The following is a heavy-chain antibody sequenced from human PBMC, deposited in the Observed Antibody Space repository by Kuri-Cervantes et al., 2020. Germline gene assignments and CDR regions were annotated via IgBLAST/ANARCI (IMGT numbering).Heavy chain of an antibody. Sequence: SETLSLTCAVYGGSFSGYYRSWIRQPPGKGLEWIGEISHSGSTNYNPSLKSRVTISVDTSKNQFSLKLSSVTAADTAMYYCASENYDSSGYYFGLHYWGQGTLVTVSS. D-gene: IGHD3-22*01. J-gene: IGHJ4*02. CDR1: GGSFSGYY. V-gene: IGHV4-34*01. CDR3: ASENYDSSGYYFGLHY. CDR2: ISHSGST.